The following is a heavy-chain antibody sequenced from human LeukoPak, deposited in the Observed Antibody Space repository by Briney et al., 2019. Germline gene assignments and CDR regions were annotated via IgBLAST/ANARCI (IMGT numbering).Heavy chain of an antibody. V-gene: IGHV3-7*01. D-gene: IGHD2-2*01. J-gene: IGHJ3*02. Sequence: PGGSLRLSCAASGFTFSSYWMSWVRQAPGKGLEWVANIKQDGSEEYYVDSVKGRFTISRDNAKNSLYLQMNSLRAEDTAVYYCARDAIVVVPGAKWSAFDIWGQGTMVTVSS. CDR3: ARDAIVVVPGAKWSAFDI. CDR2: IKQDGSEE. CDR1: GFTFSSYW.